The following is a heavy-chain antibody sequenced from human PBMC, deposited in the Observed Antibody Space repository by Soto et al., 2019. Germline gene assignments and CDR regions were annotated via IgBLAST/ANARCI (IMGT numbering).Heavy chain of an antibody. Sequence: APGKGLEWVAVISYDGSNQQYTDSVKGRFTIYRDNTKNTLHLQMNSLRAEDTAVYYCANGEGGYYYYSLGYWGQRTHFTVSS. V-gene: IGHV3-30*18. D-gene: IGHD3-10*01. CDR3: ANGEGGYYYYSLGY. CDR2: ISYDGSNQ. J-gene: IGHJ4*02.